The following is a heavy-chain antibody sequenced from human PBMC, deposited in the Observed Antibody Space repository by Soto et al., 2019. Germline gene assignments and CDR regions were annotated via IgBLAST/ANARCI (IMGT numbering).Heavy chain of an antibody. CDR3: AHKRDLSFDY. V-gene: IGHV2-5*02. J-gene: IGHJ4*02. Sequence: QITLKESGPTLVKPTQTLTLTCTFSGFSLSTSAVGVGWIRQPPGKALEWLARIYGDDDKLYNPSLKSRLTITKDTSKNQVVLTMTNMDPVGTGTYYCAHKRDLSFDYWGQGTLVTVSS. CDR1: GFSLSTSAVG. CDR2: IYGDDDK.